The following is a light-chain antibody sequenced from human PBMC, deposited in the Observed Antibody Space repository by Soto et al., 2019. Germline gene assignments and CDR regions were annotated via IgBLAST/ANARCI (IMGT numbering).Light chain of an antibody. V-gene: IGKV3D-15*01. CDR2: GAS. J-gene: IGKJ1*01. CDR3: QQYGSSGT. Sequence: EIMMTQSPATLSVSPGERATLSFRASQSVNIYLAWYQQKPGQAPRLLIFGASSRATGIPARFSGSGSGTEFNLTISSLQPEDFAVYYCQQYGSSGTFGQGTKVDIK. CDR1: QSVNIY.